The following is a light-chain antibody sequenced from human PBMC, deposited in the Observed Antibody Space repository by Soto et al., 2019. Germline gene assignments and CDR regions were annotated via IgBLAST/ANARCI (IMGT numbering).Light chain of an antibody. V-gene: IGLV2-18*01. CDR1: STDFVGYNR. Sequence: QSALTQPPSVSGSPGQSVTISCTGTSTDFVGYNRVSWYQQPPGTAPKLMIYEVSKRPSGVPDRFSGSKSGNTASLTISGLQAADEADYYCSLYTSETAYVLGTAKKVTV. CDR2: EVS. J-gene: IGLJ1*01. CDR3: SLYTSETAYV.